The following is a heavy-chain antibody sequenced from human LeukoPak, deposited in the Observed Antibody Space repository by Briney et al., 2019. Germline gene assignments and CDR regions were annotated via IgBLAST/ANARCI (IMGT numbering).Heavy chain of an antibody. V-gene: IGHV3-11*01. CDR3: ARDLVTMVRGASDAFDI. Sequence: GGSLRLSCAASGFTFSDYYMSWIRQAPGKGLEWVSYISSSGSTIYYADSVEGRFTISRDNAKNSLYLQMNSLRAEDTAVYYCARDLVTMVRGASDAFDIWGQGTMVTVSS. CDR1: GFTFSDYY. J-gene: IGHJ3*02. CDR2: ISSSGSTI. D-gene: IGHD3-10*01.